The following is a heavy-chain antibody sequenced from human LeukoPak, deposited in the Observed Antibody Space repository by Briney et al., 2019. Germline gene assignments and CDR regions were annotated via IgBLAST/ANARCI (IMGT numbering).Heavy chain of an antibody. CDR3: ARYCTTATCSEGDVY. CDR2: NKPNNGDT. D-gene: IGHD2-2*01. V-gene: IGHV1-2*02. Sequence: GSVKVSFKASGYTFTGYYIHWVRQAPGQGLEWMGWNKPNNGDTRYAQKFQGRVTMTRDTSISTVYLELSGLRSDDTAVYYCARYCTTATCSEGDVYWGQGTLVTVSS. J-gene: IGHJ4*02. CDR1: GYTFTGYY.